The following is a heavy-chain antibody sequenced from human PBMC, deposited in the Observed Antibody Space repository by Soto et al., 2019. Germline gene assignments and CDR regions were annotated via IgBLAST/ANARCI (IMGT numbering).Heavy chain of an antibody. V-gene: IGHV3-30-3*01. CDR2: ISYDGSNK. CDR1: GFTFSSYA. Sequence: GGSLRLSCAASGFTFSSYAMHWVRQAPGKGLEWVAVISYDGSNKYYADSVKGRFTISRDNSKNTLYLQMNSLRAEDTAVYYCARDWFDPWGQGTLVTVSS. J-gene: IGHJ5*02. CDR3: ARDWFDP.